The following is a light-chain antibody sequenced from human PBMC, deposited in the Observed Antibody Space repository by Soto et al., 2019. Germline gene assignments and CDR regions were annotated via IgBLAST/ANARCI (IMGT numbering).Light chain of an antibody. CDR1: QSVSSD. V-gene: IGKV3-15*01. CDR3: QQYKNRPTWT. J-gene: IGKJ1*01. Sequence: ETLMTQSPATLSVSPGERATLSCRASQSVSSDLARYQQKPCQPPRLLIYGVSTRATAVPARFSGSGSGTEFTLTISSLQSRDFAIYYGQQYKNRPTWTFGQGTKLDIK. CDR2: GVS.